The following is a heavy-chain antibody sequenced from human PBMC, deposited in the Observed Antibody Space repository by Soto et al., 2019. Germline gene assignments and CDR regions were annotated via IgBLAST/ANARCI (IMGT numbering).Heavy chain of an antibody. D-gene: IGHD5-12*01. CDR1: GFSLSTSGVG. J-gene: IGHJ4*02. Sequence: QITLKESGPTLVKPTQTLTLTCTFSGFSLSTSGVGVGWIRQPPGKALEWLALIYWDDDQRYSPSLKSRLTITKDTSKNQVVLTMTNMDPVDTATYYCAHTLRGDRGYDYCDYWGQGTLVTVSS. V-gene: IGHV2-5*02. CDR3: AHTLRGDRGYDYCDY. CDR2: IYWDDDQ.